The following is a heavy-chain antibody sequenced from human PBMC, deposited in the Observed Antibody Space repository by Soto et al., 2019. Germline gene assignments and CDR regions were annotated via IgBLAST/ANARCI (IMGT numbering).Heavy chain of an antibody. V-gene: IGHV4-28*01. CDR3: ARNSGLKTGRLDF. CDR1: GYSLGSYKW. D-gene: IGHD3-10*01. Sequence: SETLSLTCTVPGYSLGSYKWCGWVRQPPGRGLEWIGYIYYSGTTYYNLSLKSRLSMSMDTAKDQYSLRLSSVTAADTAVYYCARNSGLKTGRLDFWGQGIQVTVSS. J-gene: IGHJ4*02. CDR2: IYYSGTT.